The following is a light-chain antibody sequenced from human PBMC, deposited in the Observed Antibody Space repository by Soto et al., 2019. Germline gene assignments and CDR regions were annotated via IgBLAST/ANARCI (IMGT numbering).Light chain of an antibody. Sequence: QSALTQPASVSGSPGQSITISCTGASGDVGSHNYVSWYQQHPGKAPRLMIYDVSNRPSGVSNRFSGSKSGNTASLTISGLQAEDEADYYCAAWDDSLRGRVFGGGTKLTVL. V-gene: IGLV2-14*03. CDR1: SGDVGSHNY. CDR2: DVS. CDR3: AAWDDSLRGRV. J-gene: IGLJ2*01.